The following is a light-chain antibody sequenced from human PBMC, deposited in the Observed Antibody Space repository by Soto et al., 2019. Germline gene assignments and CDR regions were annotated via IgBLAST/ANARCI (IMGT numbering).Light chain of an antibody. J-gene: IGKJ2*01. Sequence: EIVLTQSPGTLSLSPGERATLSCRASQSVSTNYLGWDQQKPGQAPRLLIYGASSRATGIPDRFSGSGSGTDFTLTISRLEPEDFAVYYCQQYGNSPHTFGQGTKLEIK. CDR2: GAS. CDR1: QSVSTNY. CDR3: QQYGNSPHT. V-gene: IGKV3-20*01.